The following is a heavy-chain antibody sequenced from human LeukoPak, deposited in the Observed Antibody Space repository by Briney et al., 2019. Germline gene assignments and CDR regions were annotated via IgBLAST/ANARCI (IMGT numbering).Heavy chain of an antibody. Sequence: GASVKVSCKASGYTFTGYYMHWVRQAPGQGLEWMGWISPNSGGTNYTQKFQGRVTMTRDTSINTAYMELSRLRSDDTAVYYCARDGTYYYGSGSYSKAYYYYIDVWGKGTTVTISS. V-gene: IGHV1-2*02. J-gene: IGHJ6*03. D-gene: IGHD3-10*01. CDR3: ARDGTYYYGSGSYSKAYYYYIDV. CDR1: GYTFTGYY. CDR2: ISPNSGGT.